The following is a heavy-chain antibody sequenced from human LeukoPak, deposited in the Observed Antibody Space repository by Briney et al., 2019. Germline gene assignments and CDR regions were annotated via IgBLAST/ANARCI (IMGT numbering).Heavy chain of an antibody. D-gene: IGHD3-22*01. CDR2: IYYSGST. CDR1: GGSISSYY. Sequence: SETLSLTCTVSGGSISSYYWSWIRQPPGKGLEWIRYIYYSGSTNYNPSLKSRVTISVDTSKNQFSLKLSSVTAADTAVYYCARSASEDYYDSSGYYYPVDYWGQGTLVTVSS. V-gene: IGHV4-59*01. CDR3: ARSASEDYYDSSGYYYPVDY. J-gene: IGHJ4*02.